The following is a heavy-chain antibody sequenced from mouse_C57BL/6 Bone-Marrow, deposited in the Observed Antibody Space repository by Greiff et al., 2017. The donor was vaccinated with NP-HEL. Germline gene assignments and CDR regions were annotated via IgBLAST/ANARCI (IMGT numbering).Heavy chain of an antibody. V-gene: IGHV14-1*01. CDR2: IDPEDGDT. Sequence: VQLQQSGAELVRPGASVKLSCTASGFNIKDYYMHWVKQRPEQGLEWIGRIDPEDGDTEYAPKFQGKATMTADTSSNTAYLQLNSLTSEDTAVYYCTTGLRRYLYAMDYWGQGTSVTVSS. CDR1: GFNIKDYY. D-gene: IGHD2-4*01. CDR3: TTGLRRYLYAMDY. J-gene: IGHJ4*01.